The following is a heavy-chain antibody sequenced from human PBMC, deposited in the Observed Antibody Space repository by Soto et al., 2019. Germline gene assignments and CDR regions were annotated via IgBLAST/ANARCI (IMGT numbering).Heavy chain of an antibody. CDR2: ISYDGSNK. J-gene: IGHJ5*02. CDR3: AKSFRLAVAVTWFDP. V-gene: IGHV3-30*18. Sequence: PGGSLRLSCAASGFTFSSYGMHWVRQAPGKGLEWVAVISYDGSNKYYADSVKGRFTISRDNSKNTLYLQMNSLRAEDTAVYYCAKSFRLAVAVTWFDPWGQGTLVTVSS. D-gene: IGHD6-19*01. CDR1: GFTFSSYG.